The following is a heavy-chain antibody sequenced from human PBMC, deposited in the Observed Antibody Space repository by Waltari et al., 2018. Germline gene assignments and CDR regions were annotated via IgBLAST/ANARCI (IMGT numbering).Heavy chain of an antibody. CDR2: IYYSGST. CDR1: GGPISSSSYY. V-gene: IGHV4-39*07. J-gene: IGHJ5*02. CDR3: ARAWAARPGAYNWFDP. Sequence: QLQLQESGPGLVKPSETLSLTCTVPGGPISSSSYYWGWIRQPPGKGLEWIGSIYYSGSTYYNPSLKSRVTISVDTSKNQFSLKLSSVTAADTAVYYCARAWAARPGAYNWFDPWGQGTLVTVSS. D-gene: IGHD6-6*01.